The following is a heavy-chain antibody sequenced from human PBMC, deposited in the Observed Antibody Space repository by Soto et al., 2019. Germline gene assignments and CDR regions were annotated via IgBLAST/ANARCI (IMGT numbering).Heavy chain of an antibody. CDR3: ARRERYYGSPGWFDP. D-gene: IGHD3-10*01. V-gene: IGHV4-39*01. CDR2: VYYNENT. J-gene: IGHJ5*01. Sequence: QLQLRESGPGLVRPSETLSLTCSVSGASINNFAYYWGWIRQPPAKGLEWIGTVYYNENTYYNPSLRSRVAISVDTAKNQFSLNLRSVTSADTAVYFCARRERYYGSPGWFDPWGQGTLVTVSS. CDR1: GASINNFAYY.